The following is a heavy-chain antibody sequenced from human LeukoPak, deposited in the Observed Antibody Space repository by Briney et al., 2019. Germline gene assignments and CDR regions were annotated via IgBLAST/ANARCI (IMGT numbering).Heavy chain of an antibody. CDR2: VDGGGGGT. Sequence: GSLRLSCAASGFTLSSYAMTWVRQAPGRGLEWVSSVDGGGGGTYYADSVKGRFTISRDNSKDTLYLQMNGLRAEDTAVYYCARATGSSYSSGWYVDYWGQGTLVTVSS. J-gene: IGHJ4*02. CDR3: ARATGSSYSSGWYVDY. D-gene: IGHD6-19*01. CDR1: GFTLSSYA. V-gene: IGHV3-23*01.